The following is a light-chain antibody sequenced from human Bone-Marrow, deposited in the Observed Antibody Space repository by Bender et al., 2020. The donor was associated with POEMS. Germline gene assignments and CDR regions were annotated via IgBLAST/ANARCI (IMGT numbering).Light chain of an antibody. CDR1: SSDVGNYNF. CDR3: CSYAGTNTWL. CDR2: EVT. V-gene: IGLV2-23*02. J-gene: IGLJ3*02. Sequence: QSALTQPASVSGSPGQSITISCTGTSSDVGNYNFVSWYQQHPGKAPKLIIYEVTKRPSGVSNRFSASKSGDTASLTISGLQAEDEADYYCCSYAGTNTWLFGGGTHLTVL.